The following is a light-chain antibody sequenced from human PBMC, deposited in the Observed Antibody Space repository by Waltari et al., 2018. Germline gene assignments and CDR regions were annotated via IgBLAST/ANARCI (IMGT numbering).Light chain of an antibody. CDR1: QSVSSS. V-gene: IGKV3-15*01. Sequence: EIVMTQSPATLSVSPGDRATLSCRASQSVSSSVAWYQQKPGQAPRLLIFGASTRATGIPARFSGSGAVTEFSLTISSLQSEDFAVYYCQQYNNWPWTFGQGTKVEIK. J-gene: IGKJ1*01. CDR2: GAS. CDR3: QQYNNWPWT.